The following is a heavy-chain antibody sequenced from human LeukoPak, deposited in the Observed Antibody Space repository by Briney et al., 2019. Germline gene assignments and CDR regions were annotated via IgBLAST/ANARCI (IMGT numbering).Heavy chain of an antibody. CDR1: GGSISSGNW. CDR2: IYHSGST. CDR3: ARPGRGGAFDI. Sequence: PSETLSLTCAVSGGSISSGNWWSWVRQPPGEGLEWIGEIYHSGSTNYNPSLKSRVIISVDKSNNQFSLKLSSVTAADTALYYCARPGRGGAFDIWGQGTIVTVSS. D-gene: IGHD1-1*01. V-gene: IGHV4-4*02. J-gene: IGHJ3*02.